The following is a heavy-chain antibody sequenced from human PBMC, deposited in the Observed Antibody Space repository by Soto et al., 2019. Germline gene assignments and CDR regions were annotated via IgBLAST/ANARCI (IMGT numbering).Heavy chain of an antibody. D-gene: IGHD4-17*01. Sequence: SETLSLPCTVSGGSLSPGGYYLSRLRPHPGKGLEWIGHMYYSGSTYYNPSLKSRVTISVDTSKNQFSLKLSSVTAADTAFYYCARGSPDDYGDVAYFQHWGQGTLVTVSS. J-gene: IGHJ1*01. V-gene: IGHV4-31*03. CDR1: GGSLSPGGYY. CDR2: MYYSGST. CDR3: ARGSPDDYGDVAYFQH.